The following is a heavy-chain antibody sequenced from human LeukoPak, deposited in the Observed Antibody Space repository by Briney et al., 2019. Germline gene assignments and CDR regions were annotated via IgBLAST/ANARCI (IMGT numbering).Heavy chain of an antibody. CDR1: GVPIRSSTYY. V-gene: IGHV4-39*01. CDR3: ARRIHSSRPMHPYYYYYIDV. CDR2: FYNSGDT. Sequence: SETLSLTCTVSGVPIRSSTYYWAWIRHPPGKRLEWIGNFYNSGDTYYNPSLKSRVTISVDTSKNQVSLKVTSVTASDTAVYYCARRIHSSRPMHPYYYYYIDVWGKGTTVTVSS. J-gene: IGHJ6*03. D-gene: IGHD2-2*01.